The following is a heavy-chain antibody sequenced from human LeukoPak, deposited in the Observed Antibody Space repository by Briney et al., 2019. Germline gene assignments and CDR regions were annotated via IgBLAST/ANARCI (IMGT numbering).Heavy chain of an antibody. CDR1: GFTFSSYA. J-gene: IGHJ4*02. D-gene: IGHD4-17*01. CDR2: IKSKTDGGTT. CDR3: TTTNYGFVDY. V-gene: IGHV3-15*01. Sequence: GGSLRLSCAASGFTFSSYAMSWVRQAPGKGLEWVGRIKSKTDGGTTDYAAPVKGRFTISGDDSKNTLYLQMNSLKTEDTAVYYCTTTNYGFVDYWGQGTLVTVSS.